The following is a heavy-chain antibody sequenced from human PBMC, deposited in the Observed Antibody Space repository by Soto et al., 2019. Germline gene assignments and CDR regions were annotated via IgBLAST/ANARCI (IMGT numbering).Heavy chain of an antibody. J-gene: IGHJ4*02. D-gene: IGHD3-22*01. CDR1: GYHFTNYW. V-gene: IGHV5-51*01. CDR3: ARPIGALSTTDFTY. CDR2: IYPSDSDT. Sequence: PGESLKISCKGSGYHFTNYWIGWVRQVPGKGLEWMGFIYPSDSDTRYSPSFQGQVTISTDKSISTAYMKWSSLKASDTAMNYCARPIGALSTTDFTYWGQGTLVTVSS.